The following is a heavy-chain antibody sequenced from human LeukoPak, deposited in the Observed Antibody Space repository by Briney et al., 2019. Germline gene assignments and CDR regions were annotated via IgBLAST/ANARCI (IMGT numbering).Heavy chain of an antibody. Sequence: GGSLRLSCAASGFTVSDNYMSWVRQAPGKGLEWVSVMYSRGDTYYANSVKGRFTFSRDISENTLYLQMNGLRVADTAMYYCARDAPQVPAAGVLASWGQGTLVIVSS. CDR3: ARDAPQVPAAGVLAS. D-gene: IGHD6-13*01. CDR2: MYSRGDT. CDR1: GFTVSDNY. V-gene: IGHV3-53*01. J-gene: IGHJ5*02.